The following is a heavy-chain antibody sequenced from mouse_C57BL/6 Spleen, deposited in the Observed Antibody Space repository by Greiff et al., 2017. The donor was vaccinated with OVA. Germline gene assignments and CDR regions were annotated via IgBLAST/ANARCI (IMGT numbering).Heavy chain of an antibody. CDR1: GYSITSGYY. CDR3: ARGLRLYYFDY. CDR2: ISYDGSN. Sequence: EPGPGLVKPSQSLSLTCSVTGYSITSGYYWNWIRQLPGNKLEWMGYISYDGSNNYNPSLKNRISITRDTSKNQFFLKLNSVTTEDTATYYCARGLRLYYFDYWGQGTTLTVSS. D-gene: IGHD1-1*01. V-gene: IGHV3-6*01. J-gene: IGHJ2*01.